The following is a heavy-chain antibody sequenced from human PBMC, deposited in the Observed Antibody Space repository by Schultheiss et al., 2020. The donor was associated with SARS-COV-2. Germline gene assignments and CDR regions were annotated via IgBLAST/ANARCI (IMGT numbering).Heavy chain of an antibody. CDR1: GFTFSSYA. CDR2: ISGSGGST. CDR3: AKALIAVAGTGYDY. V-gene: IGHV3-23*01. J-gene: IGHJ4*02. Sequence: GGSLRLSCAASGFTFSSYAMSWVRQAPGKGLEWVSAISGSGGSTYYADSVKGRFTISRDNAKNSLYLQMNSLRAEDTAVYYCAKALIAVAGTGYDYWGQGTLVTVSS. D-gene: IGHD6-19*01.